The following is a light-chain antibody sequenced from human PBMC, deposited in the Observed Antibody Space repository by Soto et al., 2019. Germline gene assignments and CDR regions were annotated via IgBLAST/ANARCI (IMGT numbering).Light chain of an antibody. Sequence: IVLTQSPGTLCLSPGERATLSCRACQSVSSNYLAWYQQKPAQAPRLLIYGASSRATGIPDRFSGSGSGTDFTLTISRLEPEDFAVYYCQQYGSSPPTTFGQGTKVDIK. CDR3: QQYGSSPPTT. V-gene: IGKV3-20*01. CDR1: QSVSSNY. CDR2: GAS. J-gene: IGKJ1*01.